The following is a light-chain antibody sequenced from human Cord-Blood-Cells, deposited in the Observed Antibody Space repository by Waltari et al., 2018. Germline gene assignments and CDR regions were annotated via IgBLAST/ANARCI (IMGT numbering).Light chain of an antibody. CDR2: GAS. CDR3: QQYGSTPPLT. CDR1: QSVSSSY. Sequence: IVLTQSPGTLSFSPGERATLSCRAGQSVSSSYLAWYQQKPGQAPRLLIYGASSRATGIPDRFSGSGSGTDFTLTISRLEPEDFAVYYCQQYGSTPPLTFGGGTKVEIK. V-gene: IGKV3-20*01. J-gene: IGKJ4*01.